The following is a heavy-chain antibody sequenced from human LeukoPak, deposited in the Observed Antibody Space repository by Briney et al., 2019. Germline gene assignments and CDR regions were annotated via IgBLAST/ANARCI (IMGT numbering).Heavy chain of an antibody. D-gene: IGHD3-10*02. V-gene: IGHV4-4*09. CDR2: IHTIGGT. CDR1: GVSINDFQ. J-gene: IGHJ4*02. Sequence: SETLSLTCTVSGVSINDFQWSWVRQPPGKGLEWIGNIHTIGGTNYNPSLKSRVTTSVDASKSHTSFMLNSVSAADTAVYYCSTSYDVKGAPFDRWVQGTLVTDCS. CDR3: STSYDVKGAPFDR.